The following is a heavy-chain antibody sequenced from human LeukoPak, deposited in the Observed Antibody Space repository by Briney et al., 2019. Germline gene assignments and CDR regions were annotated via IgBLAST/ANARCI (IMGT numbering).Heavy chain of an antibody. CDR3: ARRTYQLLSGAFDI. D-gene: IGHD2-2*01. CDR2: IYPGDSDT. CDR1: GYSFTSYW. V-gene: IGHV5-51*01. Sequence: GESLKISCKGSGYSFTSYWIGWVRQMPGKGLERVGIIYPGDSDTRYSPSFQGQVTISADKSISTAYLQWSSLKASDTAMYYCARRTYQLLSGAFDIWGQGTMVTVSS. J-gene: IGHJ3*02.